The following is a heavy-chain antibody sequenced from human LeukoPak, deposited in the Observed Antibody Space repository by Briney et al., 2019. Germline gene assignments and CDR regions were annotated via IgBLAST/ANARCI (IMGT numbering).Heavy chain of an antibody. CDR2: IYPGDSDT. CDR3: ARQGVPYYDILTGYYTRYFDY. J-gene: IGHJ4*02. V-gene: IGHV5-51*01. Sequence: GESLKISCKGSGYSFTSYWIGWVRQMPGKGLEWMGIIYPGDSDTRYSPSFQGQVTISADKSISTAYLQWSSLKAPDTAMYYCARQGVPYYDILTGYYTRYFDYWGQGTLVTVSS. CDR1: GYSFTSYW. D-gene: IGHD3-9*01.